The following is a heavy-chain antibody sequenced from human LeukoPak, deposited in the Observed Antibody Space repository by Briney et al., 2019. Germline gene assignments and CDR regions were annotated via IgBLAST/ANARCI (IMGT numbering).Heavy chain of an antibody. V-gene: IGHV3-30*04. D-gene: IGHD5-24*01. CDR2: ISYDGSNK. CDR1: GFTFSSYA. J-gene: IGHJ4*02. CDR3: ARGPQRWLQRLDY. Sequence: PGRSLRLSCAASGFTFSSYAMHWVRQAPGKGLEWVAVISYDGSNKYYADSVKGRFTISRDNSKNTLYLQMNSLRAEDTAVYYCARGPQRWLQRLDYWGQGTLVTVSS.